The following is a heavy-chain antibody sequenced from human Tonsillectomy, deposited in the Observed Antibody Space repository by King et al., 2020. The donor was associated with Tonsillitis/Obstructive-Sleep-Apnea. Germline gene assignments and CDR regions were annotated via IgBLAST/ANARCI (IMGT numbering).Heavy chain of an antibody. CDR3: AFFGAIDAFDI. Sequence: VQLVESGGGVVQPGRSLRLSCAASGFTFYNYPMHWVRQAPGKGLEWVAVISYDGTNKYYADSVKGRFTISRDNSKNTLYLQMNSLRAEDTAVYYCAFFGAIDAFDIWGQGTMVTVSS. CDR1: GFTFYNYP. D-gene: IGHD3-10*01. J-gene: IGHJ3*02. V-gene: IGHV3-30*04. CDR2: ISYDGTNK.